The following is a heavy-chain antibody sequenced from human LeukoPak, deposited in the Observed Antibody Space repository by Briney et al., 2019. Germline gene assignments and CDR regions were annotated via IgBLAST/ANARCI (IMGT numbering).Heavy chain of an antibody. CDR1: GGSFSGYY. D-gene: IGHD2-15*01. V-gene: IGHV4-34*01. CDR3: ARDKFCSDTGSCNIVLFDF. J-gene: IGHJ4*02. Sequence: SETLSLTCGVFGGSFSGYYWTWLRQPPGKGLECIGQIYHRGSSHYNPSLRSRVTISVDTSKTKFSLKLTSVTAADTAVYYCARDKFCSDTGSCNIVLFDFWGQGALVTVSS. CDR2: IYHRGSS.